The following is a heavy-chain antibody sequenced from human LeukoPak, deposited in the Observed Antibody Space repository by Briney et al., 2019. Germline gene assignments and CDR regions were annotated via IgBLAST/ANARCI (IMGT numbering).Heavy chain of an antibody. V-gene: IGHV4-59*08. CDR2: IYYSGST. D-gene: IGHD2-2*01. J-gene: IGHJ4*02. CDR3: ARHGLASSYYFDY. CDR1: GGSISSYY. Sequence: SETLSLTCTVSGGSISSYYWSWIRQPPGKGLEWIGYIYYSGSTNYNPSLKSRVTISVDTSKNQFSLKLSSVTAADTAVYYCARHGLASSYYFDYWGQGTLVTVSS.